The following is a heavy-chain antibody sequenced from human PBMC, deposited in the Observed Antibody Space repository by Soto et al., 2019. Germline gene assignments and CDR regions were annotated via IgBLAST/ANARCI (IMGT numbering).Heavy chain of an antibody. CDR3: ASTVTPYYYYMDV. J-gene: IGHJ6*03. Sequence: GESLKISCKGSGYSFTSYWIGWVRQMPGKGLEWMGIIYPGDSDTRYSPSFQGQVTISADKSISTAYLQWSSLKASDTAMYYCASTVTPYYYYMDVWGKGTTVTVSS. CDR1: GYSFTSYW. V-gene: IGHV5-51*01. D-gene: IGHD4-17*01. CDR2: IYPGDSDT.